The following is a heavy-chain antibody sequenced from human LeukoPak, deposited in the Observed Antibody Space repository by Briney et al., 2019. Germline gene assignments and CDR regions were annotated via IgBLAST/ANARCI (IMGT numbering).Heavy chain of an antibody. CDR2: IYWDDDD. V-gene: IGHV2-5*02. CDR1: RLSVPPSGMG. CDR3: ARSEAGKDGFDI. J-gene: IGHJ3*02. D-gene: IGHD6-19*01. Sequence: SGPTQTIPSQTLTLLYTFSRLSVPPSGMGVGWIRQPPGKALEWLALIYWDDDDLYSPSLKSRLTITKDTYKNQVVLTMTNMDPVDTATYYCARSEAGKDGFDIWGKGTMVTVSS.